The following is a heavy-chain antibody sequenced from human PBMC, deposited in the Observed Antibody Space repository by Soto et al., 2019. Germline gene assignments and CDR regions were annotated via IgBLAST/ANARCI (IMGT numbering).Heavy chain of an antibody. J-gene: IGHJ6*02. CDR3: AREGVWSSGWYAPYYYYGMDV. CDR2: ISSSSSYI. Sequence: PGGSLRLSCAASGFTLSSYSMNWVRQAPGKGLEWVSSISSSSSYIYYADSVKGRFTISRDNAKNSLYLQMNSLRAEDTAVYYCAREGVWSSGWYAPYYYYGMDVWGQGSRVTVSS. D-gene: IGHD6-19*01. V-gene: IGHV3-21*01. CDR1: GFTLSSYS.